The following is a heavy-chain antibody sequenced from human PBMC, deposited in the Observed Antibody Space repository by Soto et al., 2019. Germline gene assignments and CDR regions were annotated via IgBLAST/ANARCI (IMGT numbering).Heavy chain of an antibody. CDR1: GGTFSNYG. Sequence: QVQLVQSGAEVKKPGSSVKVSCKASGGTFSNYGINWVRQAPGQGLEWMGGINPIFGTTNSAQNFQGRLTITADESTSTDYLALSSPGSEDTAVYYRARVAEAGTASYYDAMDVVGQGPKVTVSS. CDR2: INPIFGTT. D-gene: IGHD6-19*01. CDR3: ARVAEAGTASYYDAMDV. V-gene: IGHV1-69*01. J-gene: IGHJ6*01.